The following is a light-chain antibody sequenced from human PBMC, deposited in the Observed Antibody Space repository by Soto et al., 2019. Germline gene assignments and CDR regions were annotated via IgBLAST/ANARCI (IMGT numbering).Light chain of an antibody. CDR1: SSDVGAYNY. V-gene: IGLV2-8*01. Sequence: QSALTQPPSASGSPGQSVTISCTGTSSDVGAYNYVSWYQQHPGKAPKLVIYEVSKRPSGVPDRFSGSKSGNTASLTVSGLQAEDEADYYCSSYAGSNNFFYVLGTGTKVTVL. CDR2: EVS. J-gene: IGLJ1*01. CDR3: SSYAGSNNFFYV.